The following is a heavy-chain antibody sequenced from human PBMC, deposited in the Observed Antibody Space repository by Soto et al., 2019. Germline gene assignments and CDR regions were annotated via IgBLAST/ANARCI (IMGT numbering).Heavy chain of an antibody. J-gene: IGHJ6*02. Sequence: QLQLQESGPGLVKPSETLSLTCTVSGGSISSISYYWGWIRQPPGKGLEWIGSVYYSGSTYYNPSLKSRVTIAEGTSRNQFSLKLSSVTAADAAVYYCARQGSGWGYYYYGMDVWGQGTSVTVSS. D-gene: IGHD6-19*01. V-gene: IGHV4-39*01. CDR1: GGSISSISYY. CDR3: ARQGSGWGYYYYGMDV. CDR2: VYYSGST.